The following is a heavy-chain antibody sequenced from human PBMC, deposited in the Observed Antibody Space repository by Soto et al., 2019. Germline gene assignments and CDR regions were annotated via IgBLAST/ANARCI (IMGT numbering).Heavy chain of an antibody. J-gene: IGHJ4*02. Sequence: QVQLVESGGGVVQPGTSLRLSCAASGFTFSSFGMHWVRQAPGKGLEWVAVISNDGSNKYYADFVKGRFTISRDNSKNTLYLEVNSLRPEDTAVYYCAKELISAVIPFDYWGQGTLVTVSS. V-gene: IGHV3-30*18. CDR1: GFTFSSFG. D-gene: IGHD2-2*01. CDR2: ISNDGSNK. CDR3: AKELISAVIPFDY.